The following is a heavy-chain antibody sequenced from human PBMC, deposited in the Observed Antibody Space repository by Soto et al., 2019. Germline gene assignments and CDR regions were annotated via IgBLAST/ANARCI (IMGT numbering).Heavy chain of an antibody. J-gene: IGHJ6*02. D-gene: IGHD6-13*01. CDR2: ISGSGGST. CDR1: GFTFSSYA. CDR3: AKDSIAARPWYYYYGMDV. V-gene: IGHV3-23*01. Sequence: EVQLLESGGGLVQPGGSLRLSCAASGFTFSSYAMSWVRQAPGKGLEWVSGISGSGGSTYYADSVKGRFTISRDNSKNTLYLQMNSLRAEDTAVYYCAKDSIAARPWYYYYGMDVWGQGTTVTVSS.